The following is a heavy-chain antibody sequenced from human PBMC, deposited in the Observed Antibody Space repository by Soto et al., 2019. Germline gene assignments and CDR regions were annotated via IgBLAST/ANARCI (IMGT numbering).Heavy chain of an antibody. D-gene: IGHD1-1*01. Sequence: EVQLLESGGGLAQPGGSLRLSCAASGFTFSIYAMSWVRQAPGKGPEWVSGIGDDGVNTDYAESVKGRFTISRDNSKNTVYLQMNSLRAEDTAVYYCAKKNAGTEPFENWGQGTQVTVSS. CDR3: AKKNAGTEPFEN. V-gene: IGHV3-23*01. CDR1: GFTFSIYA. J-gene: IGHJ4*02. CDR2: IGDDGVNT.